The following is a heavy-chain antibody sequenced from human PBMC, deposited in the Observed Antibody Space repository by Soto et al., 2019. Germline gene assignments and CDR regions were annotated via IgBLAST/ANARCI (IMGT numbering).Heavy chain of an antibody. Sequence: QVQLVQSGAEVKKPGSSVKVSCKASGGTFSSYTISWVRQAPGQGLEWMGRLIPILGIANYAQKFQGRVTVTAEKSTSTAYMELSGLRSEDTAVYYCARGPKDFWSGYLYFQHWGQGTLVTVSS. J-gene: IGHJ1*01. CDR3: ARGPKDFWSGYLYFQH. CDR1: GGTFSSYT. CDR2: LIPILGIA. D-gene: IGHD3-3*01. V-gene: IGHV1-69*02.